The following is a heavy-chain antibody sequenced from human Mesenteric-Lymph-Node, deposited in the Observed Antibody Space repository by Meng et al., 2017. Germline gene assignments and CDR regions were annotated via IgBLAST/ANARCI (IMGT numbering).Heavy chain of an antibody. CDR2: IYHSGST. Sequence: SETLSLTCTVSGYSISSGYYWGWIRQPPGKGLEWIGSIYHSGSTYYNPSLKSRVTISVDTSKNQFSLKLSSVTAADTAVYYCARDQPESKRWLQLRYFDYWGQGTLVTVSS. J-gene: IGHJ4*02. CDR3: ARDQPESKRWLQLRYFDY. V-gene: IGHV4-38-2*02. D-gene: IGHD5-24*01. CDR1: GYSISSGYY.